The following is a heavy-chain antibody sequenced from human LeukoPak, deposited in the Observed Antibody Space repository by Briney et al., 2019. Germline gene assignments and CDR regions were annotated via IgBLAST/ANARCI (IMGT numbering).Heavy chain of an antibody. CDR3: ASWGSEDFDY. CDR2: IYYSGST. CDR1: GGSVSSGSYY. D-gene: IGHD7-27*01. Sequence: SETLSLTCTVSGGSVSSGSYYWSWIRQPPEKGLEWIGYIYYSGSTNYNPSLKSRVTISVDTSKNQFSLKLSYVTAADTAVYYCASWGSEDFDYWGQGTLVTVSS. V-gene: IGHV4-61*01. J-gene: IGHJ4*02.